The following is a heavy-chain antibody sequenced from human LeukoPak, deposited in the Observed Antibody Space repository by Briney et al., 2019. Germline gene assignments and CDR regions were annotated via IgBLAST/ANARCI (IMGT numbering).Heavy chain of an antibody. CDR1: GGSFSGYY. J-gene: IGHJ4*02. D-gene: IGHD3-22*01. CDR2: INHSGST. Sequence: SETLSLTCAVYGGSFSGYYRSWIRQPPGKGLEWIGEINHSGSTNYNPSLKSRVTISVDTSKNQFSLKLSSVTAADTAVYYCARGPNSYYYDSSGYSYWGQGTLVTVSS. V-gene: IGHV4-34*01. CDR3: ARGPNSYYYDSSGYSY.